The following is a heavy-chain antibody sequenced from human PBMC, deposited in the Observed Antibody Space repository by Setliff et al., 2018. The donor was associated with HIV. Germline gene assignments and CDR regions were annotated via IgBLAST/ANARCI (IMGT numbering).Heavy chain of an antibody. D-gene: IGHD2-15*01. Sequence: PGGSLRLSCAASGFTFSGHVTHWVRQAPGKGLEWVAGIGTDGAVHYADSVRGRFTISRDNAGTTVYLQMNSLRAEDTAVYYCTRGVSEYCSGGNCPYYYYMDVWGKGTTVTVSS. V-gene: IGHV3-33*08. CDR1: GFTFSGHV. CDR2: IGTDGAV. CDR3: TRGVSEYCSGGNCPYYYYMDV. J-gene: IGHJ6*03.